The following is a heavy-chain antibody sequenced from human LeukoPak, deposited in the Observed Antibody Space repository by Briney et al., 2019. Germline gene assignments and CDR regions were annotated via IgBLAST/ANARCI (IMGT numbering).Heavy chain of an antibody. J-gene: IGHJ4*02. CDR3: ATGLGWYYDSSGYVLDY. Sequence: ASVKVSCKVSGYTLTELSMHWVRQAPGKGLEWTGGFDPEDGETIYAQKFQGRVTMTEDTSTDTAYMELSSLRSDDTAVYYCATGLGWYYDSSGYVLDYWGQGTLVTVSS. CDR2: FDPEDGET. V-gene: IGHV1-24*01. CDR1: GYTLTELS. D-gene: IGHD3-22*01.